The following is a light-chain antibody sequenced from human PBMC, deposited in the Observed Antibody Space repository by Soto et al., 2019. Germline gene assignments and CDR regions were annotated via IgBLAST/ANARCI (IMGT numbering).Light chain of an antibody. V-gene: IGKV1-39*01. CDR1: QTINSY. CDR3: QQSYRTSRT. Sequence: DIPMTQFPSSLSASVGDRVTITCRASQTINSYLNWYQQKPGKAPKLLIYAASSLQSGVPSRFSGSGSGTDFTLTISSLQPEDFATYYCQQSYRTSRTFGQGTKVEIK. J-gene: IGKJ1*01. CDR2: AAS.